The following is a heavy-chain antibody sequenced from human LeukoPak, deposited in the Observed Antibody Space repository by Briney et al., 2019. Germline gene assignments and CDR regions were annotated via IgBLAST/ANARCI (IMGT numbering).Heavy chain of an antibody. V-gene: IGHV3-73*01. CDR1: GFTFSGSA. J-gene: IGHJ4*02. CDR2: ISSNATGYAK. D-gene: IGHD3-9*01. Sequence: AGSLRLSCAASGFTFSGSAMHWVRKAPGKGLEWVGRISSNATGYAKAYAASVKGSFTTSRDYSKNTAYLQMCSLKTEDTTVYSCTTEADIGYFDWLLELFDYWGQGTLVTVSS. CDR3: TTEADIGYFDWLLELFDY.